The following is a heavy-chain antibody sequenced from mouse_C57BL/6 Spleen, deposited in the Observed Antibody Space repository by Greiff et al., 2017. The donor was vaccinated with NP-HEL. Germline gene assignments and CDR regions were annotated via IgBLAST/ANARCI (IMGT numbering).Heavy chain of an antibody. CDR1: GFSLTSYG. CDR3: AKHLTGTKGDWYFDV. J-gene: IGHJ1*03. Sequence: VQLQQSGPGLVAPSQSLSITCTVSGFSLTSYGVDWVRQPPGKGLEWLGVIWGGGSTNYNSALMSRLSISKDNSKSQVCLKMNSLQTDDTAMYYCAKHLTGTKGDWYFDVWGTGTTVTVSS. CDR2: IWGGGST. D-gene: IGHD4-1*01. V-gene: IGHV2-9*01.